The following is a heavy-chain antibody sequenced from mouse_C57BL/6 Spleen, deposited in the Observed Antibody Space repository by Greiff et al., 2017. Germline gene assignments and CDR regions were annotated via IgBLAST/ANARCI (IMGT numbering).Heavy chain of an antibody. J-gene: IGHJ4*01. CDR2: ISYDGSN. Sequence: DVKLVESGPGLVKPSQSLSLTCSVTGYSITSGYYWNWIRQFPGNKLEWMGYISYDGSNNYNPSLKNRISITRDTSKNQFFLKLNSVTTEDTATYYCAREGGLRPLYYAMDYWGQGTSVTVSS. CDR1: GYSITSGYY. CDR3: AREGGLRPLYYAMDY. V-gene: IGHV3-6*01. D-gene: IGHD2-4*01.